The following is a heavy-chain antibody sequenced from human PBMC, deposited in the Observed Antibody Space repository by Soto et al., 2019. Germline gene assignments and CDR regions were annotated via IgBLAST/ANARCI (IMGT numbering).Heavy chain of an antibody. Sequence: EVQLVESGGGLVQPGGSLRLSCAASGFTFSSYSMNWVRQAPGKGLEWVSYISSSSSTIYYADSVKGRFTISRDNAKNXLCRQMNSLREEATAVYYCARDRNGYGDYWGVFDYWGQGNLVTVSS. CDR3: ARDRNGYGDYWGVFDY. V-gene: IGHV3-48*02. CDR1: GFTFSSYS. D-gene: IGHD4-17*01. J-gene: IGHJ4*02. CDR2: ISSSSSTI.